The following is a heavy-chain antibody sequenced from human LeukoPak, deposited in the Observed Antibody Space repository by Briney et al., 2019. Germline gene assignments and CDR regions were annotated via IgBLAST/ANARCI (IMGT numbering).Heavy chain of an antibody. CDR2: ISRSSSTI. CDR1: GFTFSSYS. Sequence: GGSLRLSCAASGFTFSSYSMNWVRQAPGKGLEWVSYISRSSSTIYYADSVKGRFTISRDTAKNSLSLQMNSLRAEDTAVYYCARAPGYSYGPEYYFYMDVWGKGTTVIVSS. D-gene: IGHD5-18*01. J-gene: IGHJ6*03. V-gene: IGHV3-48*01. CDR3: ARAPGYSYGPEYYFYMDV.